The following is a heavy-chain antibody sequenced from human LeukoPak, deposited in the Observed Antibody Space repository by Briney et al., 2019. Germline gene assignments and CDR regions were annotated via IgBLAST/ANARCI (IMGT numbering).Heavy chain of an antibody. CDR2: MNPNSGNT. D-gene: IGHD7-27*01. V-gene: IGHV1-8*01. CDR1: GYTFTSYD. J-gene: IGHJ4*02. Sequence: ASVKVSCKASGYTFTSYDVNWFRQATGQGLEWMGWMNPNSGNTGYAQKFQGRISLTRDTSISTAYLELISLRSEDTGVYYCAKNIALTGEFDSWGQGTLVTVSS. CDR3: AKNIALTGEFDS.